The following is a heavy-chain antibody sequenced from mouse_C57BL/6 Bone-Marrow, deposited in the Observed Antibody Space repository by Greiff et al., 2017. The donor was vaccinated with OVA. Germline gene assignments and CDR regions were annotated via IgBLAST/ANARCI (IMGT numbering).Heavy chain of an antibody. CDR3: ARPIYYEGETGFAY. V-gene: IGHV1-55*01. CDR1: GYTFTSYW. Sequence: QVQLKQPGAELVKPGASVKMSCKASGYTFTSYWITWVKQRPGQGLEWIGDIYPGSGSTNYNEKFQSTATLTVDTSSSTAYMQLSSLTSEDSAVNYCARPIYYEGETGFAYWGKGTLVTVSA. D-gene: IGHD2-4*01. J-gene: IGHJ3*01. CDR2: IYPGSGST.